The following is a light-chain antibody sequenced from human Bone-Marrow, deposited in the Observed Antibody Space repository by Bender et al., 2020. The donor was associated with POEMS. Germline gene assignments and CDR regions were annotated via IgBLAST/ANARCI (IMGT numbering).Light chain of an antibody. Sequence: QSALTQPASVSGSPGQSITISCTGSSSDIGGYNYVSWYQHHPDKAPRLLIYDVTVRPSGIPSRFSGSKSGNAAYLSISGLQAEDEADYYCTSYTSSGTLYIFGTGTKVTVL. CDR2: DVT. J-gene: IGLJ1*01. CDR3: TSYTSSGTLYI. CDR1: SSDIGGYNY. V-gene: IGLV2-14*03.